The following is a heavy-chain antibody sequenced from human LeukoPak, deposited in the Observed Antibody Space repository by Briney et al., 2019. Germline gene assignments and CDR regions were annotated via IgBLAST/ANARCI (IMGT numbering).Heavy chain of an antibody. J-gene: IGHJ4*02. V-gene: IGHV1-3*01. Sequence: GASVKVSCKASGYTFTSYAMHWVRQAPGQRLEWMGWINAGNGNTKYSQKFQGRVTITRDTSASTAYMELSSLRSEDTAVYYCARRRCSSTSCSSVPLDYWGQGTLVTVSS. CDR2: INAGNGNT. D-gene: IGHD2-2*01. CDR1: GYTFTSYA. CDR3: ARRRCSSTSCSSVPLDY.